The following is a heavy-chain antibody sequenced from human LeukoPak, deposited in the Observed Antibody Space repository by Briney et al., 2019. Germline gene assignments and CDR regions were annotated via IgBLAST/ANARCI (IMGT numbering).Heavy chain of an antibody. Sequence: SETLSLTCTVSGGSISGFYLSWIRQPPGERLEWIGYISNVGSSGSTNYNPSLKSRVSISGDTSKSQFFLNLTSVTAADTAIYYCARFSGGTSRVDYWGRGTLVTVSS. CDR2: ISNVGSSGST. J-gene: IGHJ4*02. V-gene: IGHV4-59*01. CDR3: ARFSGGTSRVDY. CDR1: GGSISGFY.